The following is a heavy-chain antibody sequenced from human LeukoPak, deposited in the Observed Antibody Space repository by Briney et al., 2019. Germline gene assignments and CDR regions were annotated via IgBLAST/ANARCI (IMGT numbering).Heavy chain of an antibody. Sequence: PGGSLRLSCAASGFTFSSYSMNWVREAPGKGLGWGSCISSSSSYIYYAASVKGRFTISRDNAKNSLYLQMNSLRAEDTAVYYCARGSVEWELLTPNFDYWGQGTLVTVSS. J-gene: IGHJ4*02. D-gene: IGHD1-26*01. CDR2: ISSSSSYI. CDR3: ARGSVEWELLTPNFDY. V-gene: IGHV3-21*01. CDR1: GFTFSSYS.